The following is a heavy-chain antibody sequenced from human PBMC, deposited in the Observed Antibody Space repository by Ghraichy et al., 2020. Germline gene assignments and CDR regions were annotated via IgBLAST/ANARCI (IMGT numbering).Heavy chain of an antibody. CDR2: IKQDGGEK. J-gene: IGHJ4*02. D-gene: IGHD3-22*01. CDR3: ASRDYYDSSGYGAYFDY. CDR1: GFTFSSYW. V-gene: IGHV3-7*03. Sequence: GGSLRLSCAASGFTFSSYWMSWVRQAPGKGLEWVANIKQDGGEKYYVDSVKGRFTISRDNAKNSLYLQMNSLRAEDTTVYYCASRDYYDSSGYGAYFDYWGQGTLVTVSS.